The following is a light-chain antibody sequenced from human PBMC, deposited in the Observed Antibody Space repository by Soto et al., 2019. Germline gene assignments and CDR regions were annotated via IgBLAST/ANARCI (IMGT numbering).Light chain of an antibody. CDR2: EVS. J-gene: IGLJ1*01. CDR1: SSDAGGYNY. CDR3: SSYTSSSTLKV. V-gene: IGLV2-14*01. Sequence: SVLTLPASQCWNPGRSITISCTGTSSDAGGYNYVSGYQQHPCKDHRLMIYEVSNRPSGVSNRFSSSKSGNTASLTISGLQAEDEADYYCSSYTSSSTLKVFGTGTKVTVL.